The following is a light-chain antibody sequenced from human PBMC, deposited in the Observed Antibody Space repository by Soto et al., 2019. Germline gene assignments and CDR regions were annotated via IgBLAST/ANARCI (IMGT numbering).Light chain of an antibody. CDR1: QSILRN. J-gene: IGKJ1*01. CDR2: GAS. CDR3: QQYNNYST. Sequence: EIVMPQSPATLSVSPGERATLSCRATQSILRNLAWYQHKPGQPPRLLIYGASTRATGIPARFSGSGSGTEFTLTISSLQPDDFATYYCQQYNNYSTFGQGTKVDIK. V-gene: IGKV3-15*01.